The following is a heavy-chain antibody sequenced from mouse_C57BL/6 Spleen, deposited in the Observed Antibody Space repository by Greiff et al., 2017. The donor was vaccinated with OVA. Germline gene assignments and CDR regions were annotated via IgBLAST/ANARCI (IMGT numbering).Heavy chain of an antibody. J-gene: IGHJ2*01. V-gene: IGHV1-82*01. CDR1: GYAFSSSW. CDR2: IYPGDGDT. Sequence: VQLQQSGPELVKPGASVKISCKASGYAFSSSWMNWVKQRPGKGLEWIGRIYPGDGDTNYNGKFKGKATLTADKSSSTAYMQLSSLTSEDSAVYFCARGASTVVALDYGGQGTTLTVSS. D-gene: IGHD1-1*01. CDR3: ARGASTVVALDY.